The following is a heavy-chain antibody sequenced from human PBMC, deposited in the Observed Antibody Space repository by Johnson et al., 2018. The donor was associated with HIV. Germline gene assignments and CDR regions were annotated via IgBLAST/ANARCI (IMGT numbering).Heavy chain of an antibody. D-gene: IGHD6-6*01. J-gene: IGHJ3*02. V-gene: IGHV3-74*02. Sequence: VQLVESGGGLVQPGGSLRLSCAASGFTLSSYDMHWVRQVTGKGLVWVSRINSFGSSTNYADFVKGRFTISRDNAKNTLYLQMNSLRAEDTAVYYCVRAVYSSSSSCAFDMWGQGTVVTVSS. CDR2: INSFGSST. CDR1: GFTLSSYD. CDR3: VRAVYSSSSSCAFDM.